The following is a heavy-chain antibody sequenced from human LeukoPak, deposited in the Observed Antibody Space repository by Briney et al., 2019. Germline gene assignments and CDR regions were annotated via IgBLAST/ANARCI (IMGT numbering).Heavy chain of an antibody. CDR1: GFTFSSYS. V-gene: IGHV3-21*01. CDR3: ARDSGYRSGGSCYLPLV. D-gene: IGHD2-15*01. Sequence: GGSLRLSCAASGFTFSSYSMNWVRQAPGKGLEWVSSISSSSSYIYDADSVKGRFTISRDNAKNSLYLQMNSLRAEDTAVYYCARDSGYRSGGSCYLPLVWGQGTLVTVSS. J-gene: IGHJ4*02. CDR2: ISSSSSYI.